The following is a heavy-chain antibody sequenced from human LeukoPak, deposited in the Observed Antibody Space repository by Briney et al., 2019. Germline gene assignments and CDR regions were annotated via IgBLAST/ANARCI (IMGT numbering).Heavy chain of an antibody. D-gene: IGHD6-6*01. J-gene: IGHJ4*02. CDR3: ARSEYSSSSFDY. CDR1: GFTFSSYS. V-gene: IGHV3-21*01. Sequence: GGSLRLSCAASGFTFSSYSMNWVRQAPGKGLDWVSSISSSSSYIYYADSVKGRFTISRDNAKNSLYLQMNSLRAEDTAVYYCARSEYSSSSFDYWGQGTLVTVSS. CDR2: ISSSSSYI.